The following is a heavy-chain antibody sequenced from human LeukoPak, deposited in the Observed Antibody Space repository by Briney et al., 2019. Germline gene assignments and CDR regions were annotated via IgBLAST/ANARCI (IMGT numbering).Heavy chain of an antibody. Sequence: GGSLRLSCAASGFTFSSYWMRWVRQAPGKGLEWVANIMQDGSEKYYVDSVRGRFTISRDNAKNSLYLQMNSLRAEDTAVYYCARDVLTGIFDYWGQGTLVTVSS. V-gene: IGHV3-7*01. CDR3: ARDVLTGIFDY. D-gene: IGHD7-27*01. CDR2: IMQDGSEK. CDR1: GFTFSSYW. J-gene: IGHJ4*02.